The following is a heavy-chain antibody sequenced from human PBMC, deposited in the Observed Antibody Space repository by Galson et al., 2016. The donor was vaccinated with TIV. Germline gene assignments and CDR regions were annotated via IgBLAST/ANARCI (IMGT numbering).Heavy chain of an antibody. CDR2: IKMDGSTT. J-gene: IGHJ4*02. D-gene: IGHD1-26*01. V-gene: IGHV3-74*01. Sequence: SLRLSCAASGLTFSNYWMHWVRQAPGKGLVWVSRIKMDGSTTNYADSVKGRFTISRDNAKNTLYLQMNNLRAEDTAVYYCARRRYSGTYLEDEWGQGTLVTVSS. CDR1: GLTFSNYW. CDR3: ARRRYSGTYLEDE.